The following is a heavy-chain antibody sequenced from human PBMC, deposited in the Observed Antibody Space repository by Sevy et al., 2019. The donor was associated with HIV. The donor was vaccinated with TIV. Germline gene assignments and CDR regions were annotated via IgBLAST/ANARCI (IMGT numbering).Heavy chain of an antibody. V-gene: IGHV3-23*01. CDR3: AKELRPNDY. J-gene: IGHJ4*02. CDR2: INIRGDST. D-gene: IGHD2-21*01. Sequence: GGSLRLSCAVSGFSFSDSAMTWVRQAPGKGLEWVSSINIRGDSTYYADSVKGRFTISRDNSKSTLYLQMNSLRVEDTAVYYCAKELRPNDYWGQGTLVTVSS. CDR1: GFSFSDSA.